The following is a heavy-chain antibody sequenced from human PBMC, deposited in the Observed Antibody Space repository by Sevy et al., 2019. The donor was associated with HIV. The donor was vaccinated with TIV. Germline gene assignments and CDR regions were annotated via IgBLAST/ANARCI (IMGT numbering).Heavy chain of an antibody. J-gene: IGHJ6*02. V-gene: IGHV4-39*01. CDR2: IYYSGST. CDR3: ARKQQQLLPLYYYYGMDV. CDR1: GGSISSSSYY. D-gene: IGHD6-13*01. Sequence: SETLSLTCTVSGGSISSSSYYWGWIRQPPGKGLEWIGSIYYSGSTYYNPSLKSRVTISVDTSKNQFSLKLRSVTAAATAVYYYARKQQQLLPLYYYYGMDVWGQGTTVTVSS.